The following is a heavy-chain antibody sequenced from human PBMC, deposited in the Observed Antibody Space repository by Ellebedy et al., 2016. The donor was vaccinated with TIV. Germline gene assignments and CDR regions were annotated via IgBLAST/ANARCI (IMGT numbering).Heavy chain of an antibody. J-gene: IGHJ4*02. CDR3: GHSTLLWFGELLENPSDY. CDR2: IIPIFGTA. Sequence: SVKVSXKASGGTFSSYAISWVRQAPGQGLEWMGGIIPIFGTANYAQKFQGRVTITADKSTSTAYMELSSLRSEDTAVYYCGHSTLLWFGELLENPSDYWGQGTLVTVSS. CDR1: GGTFSSYA. V-gene: IGHV1-69*06. D-gene: IGHD3-10*01.